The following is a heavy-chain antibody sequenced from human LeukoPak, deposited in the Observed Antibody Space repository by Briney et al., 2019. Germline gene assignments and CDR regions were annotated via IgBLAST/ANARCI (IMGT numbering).Heavy chain of an antibody. CDR1: GGSISSSSYY. CDR2: IYYTGST. CDR3: ARDVGNGDDDFDY. J-gene: IGHJ4*02. V-gene: IGHV4-39*07. Sequence: SETLSLTCTVSGGSISSSSYYWGWIRQPPGKGLEWIGGIYYTGSTYYNPSLKSRVTISVDTSKNQFSLKLSSVTAADTAVYYCARDVGNGDDDFDYWGQGTLVTVSS. D-gene: IGHD4-17*01.